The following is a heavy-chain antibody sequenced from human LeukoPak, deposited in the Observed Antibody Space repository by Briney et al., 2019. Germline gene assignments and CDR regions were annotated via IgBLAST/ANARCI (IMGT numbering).Heavy chain of an antibody. J-gene: IGHJ6*03. Sequence: SGTLSHTCAVSGASISSPNWWSWVRQPPGKGLEWIGEIYHSGSTNYNPSLESRATVSVDKSKNQFSLKLNSVTAADTAVYYCARAYYYYMDVWGKGTTVSVSS. CDR2: IYHSGST. CDR3: ARAYYYYMDV. CDR1: GASISSPNW. V-gene: IGHV4-4*02.